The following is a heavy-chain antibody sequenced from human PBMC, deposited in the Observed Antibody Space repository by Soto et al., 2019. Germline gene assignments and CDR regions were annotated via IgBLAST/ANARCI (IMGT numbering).Heavy chain of an antibody. CDR2: ISNSGDTI. D-gene: IGHD2-2*01. J-gene: IGHJ6*02. CDR3: ADPVPAPTHYDYDDMDV. Sequence: EVQLLESGGGLVQPGGSLRLSCVASGFTFSYYTMSWVRQAPGKGLEWVSGISNSGDTIYYADSVKGRFTISRDNFKNTLYLQMNSLRADDTPVSYSADPVPAPTHYDYDDMDVWGQGTTVTVSS. V-gene: IGHV3-23*01. CDR1: GFTFSYYT.